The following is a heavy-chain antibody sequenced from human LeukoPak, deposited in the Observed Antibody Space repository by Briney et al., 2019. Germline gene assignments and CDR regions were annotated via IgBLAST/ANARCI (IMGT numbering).Heavy chain of an antibody. CDR2: VTGSGGST. D-gene: IGHD2-15*01. V-gene: IGHV3-23*01. CDR1: GFTFNSYA. Sequence: PGGSLRLSCAASGFTFNSYAMSWVRHAPVKGLEWVSAVTGSGGSTFYADAVKGRFTISRDNSMNTLYLQMNSLRAEDTAVYYCLRSPRYYGMDVWGQGTTVNVSS. CDR3: LRSPRYYGMDV. J-gene: IGHJ6*02.